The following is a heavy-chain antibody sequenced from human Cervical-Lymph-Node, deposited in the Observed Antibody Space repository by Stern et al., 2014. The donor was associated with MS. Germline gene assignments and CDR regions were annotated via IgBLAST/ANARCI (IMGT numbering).Heavy chain of an antibody. Sequence: EVQLVESGGGLVQPGGSLRLSCAVSGFTFSDHYMDWVRQAPGKGLEWVARSRNKAKGYTTDYAASVKARYTIPRDDSKNSLYLQMNSLRTEDTAVYYCARDSTGDYWGQGTLVTVSS. CDR3: ARDSTGDY. D-gene: IGHD1-14*01. CDR1: GFTFSDHY. J-gene: IGHJ4*02. CDR2: SRNKAKGYTT. V-gene: IGHV3-72*01.